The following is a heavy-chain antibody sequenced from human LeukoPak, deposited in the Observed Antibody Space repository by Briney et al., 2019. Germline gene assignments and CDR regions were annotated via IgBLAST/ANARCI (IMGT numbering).Heavy chain of an antibody. Sequence: ASVKVSCKASGYTFTDYYMHWVRQAPGQGLEWMGWINPNSGGTNYAQKFQGRVTMTRDTSISTAYMELSRLRSDDTAVYYCARDFRVRQLALDYWGQGTLVTVSS. CDR3: ARDFRVRQLALDY. CDR1: GYTFTDYY. V-gene: IGHV1-2*02. CDR2: INPNSGGT. J-gene: IGHJ4*02. D-gene: IGHD6-6*01.